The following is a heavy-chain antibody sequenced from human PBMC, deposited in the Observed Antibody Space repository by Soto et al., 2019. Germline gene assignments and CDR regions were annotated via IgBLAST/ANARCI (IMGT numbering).Heavy chain of an antibody. D-gene: IGHD3-10*01. CDR3: ARESREFSCSGGLGV. CDR1: GGSVNSDYYF. CDR2: VSYSGST. Sequence: QVQLQESGPGLVKPSETLSLTCTVSGGSVNSDYYFWTWIRQPPGKRLEWIGSVSYSGSTNYNPSLPSRVTISVDTSKNEFSLKLISVTAADTAVYFGARESREFSCSGGLGVWGQGTTVTVSS. J-gene: IGHJ6*02. V-gene: IGHV4-61*01.